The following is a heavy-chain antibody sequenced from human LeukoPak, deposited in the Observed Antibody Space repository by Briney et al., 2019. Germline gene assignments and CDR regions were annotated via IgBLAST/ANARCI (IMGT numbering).Heavy chain of an antibody. CDR1: GFTFSTYA. Sequence: GGSLRISCAASGFTFSTYAMSWVRQAPGKGLEWVSSISGSGGSTYYADSVKGRFTISRDNSKNTLYLQMNSLRAEDTAVYYCVGSHDFWSGSGYWGQGTLVTVSS. D-gene: IGHD3-3*01. J-gene: IGHJ4*02. CDR2: ISGSGGST. CDR3: VGSHDFWSGSGY. V-gene: IGHV3-23*01.